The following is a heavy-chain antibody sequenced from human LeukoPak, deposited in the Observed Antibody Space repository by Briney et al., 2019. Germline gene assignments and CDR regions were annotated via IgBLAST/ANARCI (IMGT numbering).Heavy chain of an antibody. V-gene: IGHV4-39*07. J-gene: IGHJ4*02. Sequence: SETLSLTCTVSGGSISSSSYYWGWIRQPPGKGLEWIGSIYYSGSTYYNPSLKSRVTISVDTSKNQFSLKLSSVTAADTAVYYCARERRDGDRRFDYWGQGTLVTVSS. CDR2: IYYSGST. D-gene: IGHD5-24*01. CDR3: ARERRDGDRRFDY. CDR1: GGSISSSSYY.